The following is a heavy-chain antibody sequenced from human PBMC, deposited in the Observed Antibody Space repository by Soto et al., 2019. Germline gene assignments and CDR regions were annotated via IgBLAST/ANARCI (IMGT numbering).Heavy chain of an antibody. Sequence: GGSLRLSCAASGFTFSSYEMIWVRQAPGKGLEWVSYISTSGSTIYYADSVKGRFTISRDNAKNSLYLQMNSLRAEDTAVYYCARENSPAGMDVWAQGTTVTVSS. CDR1: GFTFSSYE. CDR3: ARENSPAGMDV. D-gene: IGHD6-13*01. V-gene: IGHV3-48*03. CDR2: ISTSGSTI. J-gene: IGHJ6*02.